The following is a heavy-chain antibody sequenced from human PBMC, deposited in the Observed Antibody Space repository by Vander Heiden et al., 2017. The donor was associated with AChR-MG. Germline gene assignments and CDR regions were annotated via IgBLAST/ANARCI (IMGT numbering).Heavy chain of an antibody. J-gene: IGHJ5*02. V-gene: IGHV4-30-4*01. D-gene: IGHD4-17*01. CDR1: GGSISSGDFY. Sequence: QVRLQESGPGLVKPSQTLSLTCPVSGGSISSGDFYWPLLRQPPGKGLEWIGYICYSGTTYYNPSLKSRVTISMDTSKNQFSLNLSSVTAADTAVYYCARGDYGDSPLVSATYWLDPWGQGTLVTVSS. CDR2: ICYSGTT. CDR3: ARGDYGDSPLVSATYWLDP.